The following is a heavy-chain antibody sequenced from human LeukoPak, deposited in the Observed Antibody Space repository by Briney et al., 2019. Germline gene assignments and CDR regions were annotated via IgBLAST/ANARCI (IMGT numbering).Heavy chain of an antibody. CDR2: IYHSGST. J-gene: IGHJ3*02. CDR1: GGSISSGGYS. CDR3: ARTASLSDAFDI. Sequence: SETLSLTCAVSGGSISSGGYSWSWIRQPPGKGLEWIGYIYHSGSTYYSPSLKSRVTISVDKSKNQFSLKLSSVTAADTAVYYCARTASLSDAFDIWGQGTMVTVSS. V-gene: IGHV4-30-2*01. D-gene: IGHD5-18*01.